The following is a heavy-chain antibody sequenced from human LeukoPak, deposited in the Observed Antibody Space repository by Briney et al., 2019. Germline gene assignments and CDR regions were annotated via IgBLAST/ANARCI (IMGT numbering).Heavy chain of an antibody. J-gene: IGHJ4*02. CDR3: AREGIYCVNGVCYLDY. D-gene: IGHD2-8*01. CDR2: ISWNGGNT. V-gene: IGHV3-20*04. CDR1: GFKFDDYG. Sequence: GGSLRLSCAASGFKFDDYGMRLVRQAPGKGLEWVSGISWNGGNTGYADSVKGRFTISRDNAKNSLFLQVNSLRADDTAFYYCAREGIYCVNGVCYLDYWGQGTLVTVSS.